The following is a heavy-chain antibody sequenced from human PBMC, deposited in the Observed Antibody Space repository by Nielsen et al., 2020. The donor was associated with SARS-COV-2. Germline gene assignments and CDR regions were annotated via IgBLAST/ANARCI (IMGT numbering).Heavy chain of an antibody. J-gene: IGHJ4*02. V-gene: IGHV3-21*01. Sequence: GESLKISCAASGFTFSSYSMNWVRQAPGKGLEWVSSISSSSSYIYYADSVKGRFTISRDNAKNSLYLQMNSLRAEDTAVYYCARDLRWLQSGFDYWGQGTLVTVSS. D-gene: IGHD5-24*01. CDR3: ARDLRWLQSGFDY. CDR1: GFTFSSYS. CDR2: ISSSSSYI.